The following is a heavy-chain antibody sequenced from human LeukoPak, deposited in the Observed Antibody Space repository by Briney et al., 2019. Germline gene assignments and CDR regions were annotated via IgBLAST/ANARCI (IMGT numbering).Heavy chain of an antibody. CDR2: IDPDDSDT. CDR3: ARRRDLYSGSYYTFDY. V-gene: IGHV5-51*01. D-gene: IGHD1-26*01. J-gene: IGHJ4*02. CDR1: GYSFTRFW. Sequence: GESLKISCKGSGYSFTRFWIGWVRQKPGKGLEWMGMIDPDDSDTRYSPSFQGQVTISVDKSISTAYLQCSSLKASDTAMYYCARRRDLYSGSYYTFDYWGQGTLVTVSS.